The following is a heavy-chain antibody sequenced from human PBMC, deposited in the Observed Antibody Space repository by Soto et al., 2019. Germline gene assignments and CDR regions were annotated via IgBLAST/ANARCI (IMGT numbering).Heavy chain of an antibody. CDR1: GFTFSNYW. J-gene: IGHJ4*02. CDR2: IKQDGTEK. Sequence: EVQLLESGGGLVQPGGSLRLSCAASGFTFSNYWMSWVRQAPGKGLEWVANIKQDGTEKYYVDSVKGRFTISRDNAKNSLYLQMNSLRAEDMAVYYCARDSYDILTGYVDYWGQGTLVTVSS. CDR3: ARDSYDILTGYVDY. V-gene: IGHV3-7*03. D-gene: IGHD3-9*01.